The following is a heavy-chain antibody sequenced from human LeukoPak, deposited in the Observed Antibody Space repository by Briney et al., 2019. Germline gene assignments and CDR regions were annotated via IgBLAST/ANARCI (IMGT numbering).Heavy chain of an antibody. CDR3: ARTGREPYHFDY. CDR2: IYYSGST. Sequence: SETLSLTCTVSGGSISSSSYYWGWIRQPPGKGLEWIGSIYYSGSTYYNPSLKSRVTISVDTSKNQFSLKLSSVTAADTAVYYCARTGREPYHFDYWGQGTLVTVSS. V-gene: IGHV4-39*01. D-gene: IGHD1-1*01. J-gene: IGHJ4*02. CDR1: GGSISSSSYY.